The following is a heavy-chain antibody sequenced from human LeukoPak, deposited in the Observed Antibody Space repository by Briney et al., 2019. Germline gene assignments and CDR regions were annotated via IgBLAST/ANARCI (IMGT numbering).Heavy chain of an antibody. J-gene: IGHJ4*02. Sequence: PSETLSLTCTVSGGSISSGSYYWSWIRQPAGKGLEWIGRIYTSGSTNYNPSLKSRVTISVDTSKNQFSLKLSSVTAADTAVYYCARGVVVPAAIEGHDYWGQGTLVTVSS. CDR2: IYTSGST. V-gene: IGHV4-61*02. CDR1: GGSISSGSYY. D-gene: IGHD2-2*02. CDR3: ARGVVVPAAIEGHDY.